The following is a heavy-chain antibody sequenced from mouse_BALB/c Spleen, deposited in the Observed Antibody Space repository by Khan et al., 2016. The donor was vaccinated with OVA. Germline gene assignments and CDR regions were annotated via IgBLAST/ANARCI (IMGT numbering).Heavy chain of an antibody. J-gene: IGHJ4*01. D-gene: IGHD3-3*01. CDR3: ARDAGRY. CDR1: GSTFTEYT. CDR2: INPKNGVT. V-gene: IGHV1-18*01. Sequence: VQLQQSGPELVKPGASVKISCKTSGSTFTEYTLHWVKQSHGKSLEWIGVINPKNGVTSYNQKFKGKATLTVDKSSSTAYMEFRSLTSEDSAVYYCARDAGRYWGQGTSVTVSS.